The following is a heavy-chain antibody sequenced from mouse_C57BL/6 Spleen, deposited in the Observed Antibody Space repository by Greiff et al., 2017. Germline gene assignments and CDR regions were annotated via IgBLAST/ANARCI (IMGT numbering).Heavy chain of an antibody. CDR2: IDPSDSET. CDR3: ARRYYYGSSPNWYFDV. CDR1: GYTFTSYW. Sequence: VQLQQPGAELVRPGSSVKLSCKASGYTFTSYWMHWVKQRPIQGLEWIGNIDPSDSETHYTQKFKDKATLTVDKSSSTAYMQLSSLTSEDSAVYYCARRYYYGSSPNWYFDVWGTGTTVTVSS. D-gene: IGHD1-1*01. J-gene: IGHJ1*03. V-gene: IGHV1-52*01.